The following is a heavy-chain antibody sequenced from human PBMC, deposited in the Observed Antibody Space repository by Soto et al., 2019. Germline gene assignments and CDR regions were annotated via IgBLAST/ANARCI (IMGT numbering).Heavy chain of an antibody. D-gene: IGHD2-15*01. V-gene: IGHV4-39*01. CDR3: ASAAWYRLNY. CDR2: IYYSGST. J-gene: IGHJ4*02. CDR1: GGSISSSSYY. Sequence: SETLSLTCTVSGGSISSSSYYWGWICQPPGKGLEWIGSIYYSGSTYYNPSLKSRVTISVDTSKNQFSLKLGSVTAADTAIYYCASAAWYRLNYWGQGSLVTVSS.